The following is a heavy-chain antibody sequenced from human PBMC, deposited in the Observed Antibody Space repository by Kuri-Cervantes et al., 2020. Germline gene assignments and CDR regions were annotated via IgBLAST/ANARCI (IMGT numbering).Heavy chain of an antibody. Sequence: GGSLRLSCAASGFTFSSYAMHWVRQAPGKGLEWLAVISYDGSNKYYADSVKGRFTISRDNSKNTLYLQMNSLRAEDTAVYYCARDLVVVPAATYGMDVWGQGTTVTVSS. CDR1: GFTFSSYA. V-gene: IGHV3-30-3*01. CDR3: ARDLVVVPAATYGMDV. J-gene: IGHJ6*02. CDR2: ISYDGSNK. D-gene: IGHD2-2*01.